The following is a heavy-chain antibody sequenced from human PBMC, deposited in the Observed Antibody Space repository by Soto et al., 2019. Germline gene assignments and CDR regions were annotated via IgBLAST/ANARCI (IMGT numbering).Heavy chain of an antibody. J-gene: IGHJ6*02. CDR3: ARDRSYSLDV. CDR2: INSDGSST. CDR1: GSTLSNDW. Sequence: PGVSLRLSCAVSGSTLSNDWMHWVRQAPGKGLVWVSHINSDGSSTNYADFVKGRFTIARDNAKNTVYLQMNSLRAEDTAVYYCARDRSYSLDVWGQGTTVTVSS. V-gene: IGHV3-74*01.